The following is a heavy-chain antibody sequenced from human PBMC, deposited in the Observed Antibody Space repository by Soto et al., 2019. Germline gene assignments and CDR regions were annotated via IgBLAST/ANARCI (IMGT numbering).Heavy chain of an antibody. V-gene: IGHV1-8*01. Sequence: SVEVSFRASGYTFPSYDIYWVRQATGQGLEWMGRMNPNTGNSGYAQKFQGRVTVTSDTSINTVYMELSSLRSEDTAVYYCARRAETNGWNGFGADKYYFDFWGQGTLVTVSS. CDR3: ARRAETNGWNGFGADKYYFDF. J-gene: IGHJ4*02. D-gene: IGHD1-1*01. CDR1: GYTFPSYD. CDR2: MNPNTGNS.